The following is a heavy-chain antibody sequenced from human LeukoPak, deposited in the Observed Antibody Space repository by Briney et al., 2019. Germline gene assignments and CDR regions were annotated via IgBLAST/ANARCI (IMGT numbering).Heavy chain of an antibody. Sequence: SQTLSLTCAISGDTVYSNSASWNWIRQSPSRGLEWLGKTYYRSKWYYDYAVSVKSRITINPDTSKNQLSLQLNSVTAADTAVYYCARGNIVVVPAAIQGCYYFDYWGQGTLVTVSS. CDR3: ARGNIVVVPAAIQGCYYFDY. J-gene: IGHJ4*02. D-gene: IGHD2-2*02. CDR1: GDTVYSNSAS. CDR2: TYYRSKWYY. V-gene: IGHV6-1*01.